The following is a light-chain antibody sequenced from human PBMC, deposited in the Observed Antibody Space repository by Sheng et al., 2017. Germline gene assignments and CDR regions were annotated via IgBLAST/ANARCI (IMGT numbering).Light chain of an antibody. CDR2: AAS. CDR1: QSISSY. CDR3: QQSYSTPLT. Sequence: DIQMTQSPSSLSASVGDRVTITCRASQSISSYLNWYQQKLGKAPKLLIYAASSLQSGVPSRFSGSGSGTDFTLTISSLQPEDFATYYYQQSYSTPLTFGGGTKVEIK. J-gene: IGKJ4*01. V-gene: IGKV1-39*01.